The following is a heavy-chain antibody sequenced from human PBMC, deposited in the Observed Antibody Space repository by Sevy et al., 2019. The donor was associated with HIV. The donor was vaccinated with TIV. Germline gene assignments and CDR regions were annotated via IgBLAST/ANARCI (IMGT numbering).Heavy chain of an antibody. Sequence: GGSLRLSCAASAFTFSTYAMHWVRQAPGKGLEWVAVISYDGSHKYYADSVKGRFTISRDDSKSSLYLQMNTLRAEDTAVYYCARDAGYSVNWYPRFDPWSQGTLVTVSS. CDR1: AFTFSTYA. V-gene: IGHV3-30*03. CDR2: ISYDGSHK. D-gene: IGHD6-13*01. CDR3: ARDAGYSVNWYPRFDP. J-gene: IGHJ5*02.